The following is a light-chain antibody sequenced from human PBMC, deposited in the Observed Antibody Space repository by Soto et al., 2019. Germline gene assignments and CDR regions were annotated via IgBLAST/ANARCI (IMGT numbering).Light chain of an antibody. CDR3: KKSGSSGT. J-gene: IGKJ1*01. CDR1: QSVSSY. V-gene: IGKV3-15*01. CDR2: DAS. Sequence: EIVLTQSPATLSLSPGERATLSCRASQSVSSYLAWYQQKPGQAPRLLIYDASTRATGIPARFSGSGYGTEFTLTVSSLLYEDVAVYYCKKSGSSGTVGQGTKADI.